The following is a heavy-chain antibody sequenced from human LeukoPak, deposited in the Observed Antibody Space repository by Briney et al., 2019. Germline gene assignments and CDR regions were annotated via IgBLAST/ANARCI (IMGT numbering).Heavy chain of an antibody. CDR3: ASGYLAARLYYFDY. Sequence: SETLSLTCTVSGGSISSYYWSWIRQPPGKGLEWLGYIYYSGSTNYNPSLKSRVTISVDTSKNQFSLKLSSVTAADTAVYYCASGYLAARLYYFDYWGQGTLVTVSS. D-gene: IGHD6-6*01. V-gene: IGHV4-59*01. CDR1: GGSISSYY. CDR2: IYYSGST. J-gene: IGHJ4*02.